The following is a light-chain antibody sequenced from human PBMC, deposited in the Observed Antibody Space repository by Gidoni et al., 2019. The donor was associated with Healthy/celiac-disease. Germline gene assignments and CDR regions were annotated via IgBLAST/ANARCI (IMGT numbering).Light chain of an antibody. V-gene: IGKV1-33*01. Sequence: DIQMTQSPSSLSASVGDRVTITCQASQDISIYLNWYQQKPGKATKLLIYDASKLETGVPSRFSGSGSGTDFTLTSSSLQPEDIATYYCQQYDNLPITFGQGTRLEIK. CDR1: QDISIY. CDR3: QQYDNLPIT. CDR2: DAS. J-gene: IGKJ5*01.